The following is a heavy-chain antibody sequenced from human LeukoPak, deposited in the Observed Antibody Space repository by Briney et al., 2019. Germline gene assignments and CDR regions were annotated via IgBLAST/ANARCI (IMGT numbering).Heavy chain of an antibody. CDR3: ARGVDQELLWFGEARNWFDP. Sequence: ASVKVSCKASGYTFTSYGISWVRQAPGQGLEWMGWISAYNGNTNYAQKLQGRVTMTTDTSTSTAYMELRSLRSDDTAVYYCARGVDQELLWFGEARNWFDPWGQGTLVTVSS. V-gene: IGHV1-18*01. CDR1: GYTFTSYG. CDR2: ISAYNGNT. D-gene: IGHD3-10*01. J-gene: IGHJ5*02.